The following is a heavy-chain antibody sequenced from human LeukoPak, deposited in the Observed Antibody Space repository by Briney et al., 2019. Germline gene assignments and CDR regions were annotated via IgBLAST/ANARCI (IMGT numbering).Heavy chain of an antibody. D-gene: IGHD3-3*01. CDR1: GGSFSGYY. Sequence: SETLSLTCAVYGGSFSGYYWSWIRQPPGKGLKWIGEINHSGSTNYNPSLKSRVTISVDTSKNQFSLKLSSVTAADTAVYYCARVGYDFWSGYYWFDPWGQGTLVTVSS. V-gene: IGHV4-34*01. CDR2: INHSGST. J-gene: IGHJ5*02. CDR3: ARVGYDFWSGYYWFDP.